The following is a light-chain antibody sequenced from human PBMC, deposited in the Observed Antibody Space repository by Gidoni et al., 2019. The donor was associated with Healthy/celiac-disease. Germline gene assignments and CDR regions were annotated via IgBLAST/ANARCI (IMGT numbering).Light chain of an antibody. CDR3: QQRSNWPLT. Sequence: DIVLTQSPATLSLSPGERVTLSCRASQSVSSVLAWYQQKPGQAPRLLSYDVSNRATGIPARFSGSGSGTDFTLTISSLEPEDFAVYYCQQRSNWPLTFGGGTKVEIK. CDR1: QSVSSV. V-gene: IGKV3-11*01. J-gene: IGKJ4*01. CDR2: DVS.